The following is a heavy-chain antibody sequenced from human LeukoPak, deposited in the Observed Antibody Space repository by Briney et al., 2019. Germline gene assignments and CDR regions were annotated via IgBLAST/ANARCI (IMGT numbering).Heavy chain of an antibody. J-gene: IGHJ4*02. CDR2: IRYDGSNK. Sequence: GSLRLSCAASGFTFSSYGMHWVRQAPGKGLGWVAFIRYDGSNKYYADSVKGRFTISRDNSKNTLYLQMNSLRAEDTAVYYCALDIVVVPAAPFDYWGQGTLVTVSS. CDR1: GFTFSSYG. D-gene: IGHD2-2*01. CDR3: ALDIVVVPAAPFDY. V-gene: IGHV3-30*02.